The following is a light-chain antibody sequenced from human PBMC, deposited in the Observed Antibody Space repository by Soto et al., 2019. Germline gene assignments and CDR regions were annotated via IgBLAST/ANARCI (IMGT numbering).Light chain of an antibody. Sequence: DIARTETPLSMPVTPGQPASISCGSSQSLLDSDDGNTYLDWYQQKQGQPPKXXXYWASTRELGVPDRFRGSESGTDGTITINSLKAEDGSLYDCQQYYNTTWTFGQGTKVDIK. CDR1: QSLLDSDDGNTY. J-gene: IGKJ1*01. V-gene: IGKV2-40*01. CDR3: QQYYNTTWT. CDR2: WAS.